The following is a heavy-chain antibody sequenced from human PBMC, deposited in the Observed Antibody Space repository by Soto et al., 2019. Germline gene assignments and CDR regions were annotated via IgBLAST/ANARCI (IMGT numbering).Heavy chain of an antibody. D-gene: IGHD3-22*01. CDR3: AWPNSSGYYGFDY. J-gene: IGHJ4*02. CDR1: GYTFTSYE. V-gene: IGHV1-8*01. Sequence: QVQLVQSGAEVKKPGASVKVSCKASGYTFTSYEINWVRQATGQGLEWMGWVNPNNGNTGYAQKFQGGVTMTRNTSISTAYMELSSLRSEDTAVYYCAWPNSSGYYGFDYWGQGTLVTVSS. CDR2: VNPNNGNT.